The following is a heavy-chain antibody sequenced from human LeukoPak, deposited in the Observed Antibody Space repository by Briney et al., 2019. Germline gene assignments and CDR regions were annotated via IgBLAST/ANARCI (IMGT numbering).Heavy chain of an antibody. CDR1: GFTFSSYA. J-gene: IGHJ6*03. CDR2: IVGSGSST. CDR3: AKGNMKYYYYYMDV. D-gene: IGHD2/OR15-2a*01. Sequence: GGSLRLSCAASGFTFSSYAMSWVRQAPGKGLEWVSSIVGSGSSTSYADSVQGRFTISRDNSKNTLYLQMNSLRAEDTAVYYCAKGNMKYYYYYMDVWGKGTTVTVSS. V-gene: IGHV3-23*01.